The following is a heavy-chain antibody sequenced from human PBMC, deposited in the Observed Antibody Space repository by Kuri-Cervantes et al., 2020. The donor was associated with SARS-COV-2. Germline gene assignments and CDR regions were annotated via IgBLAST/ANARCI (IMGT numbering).Heavy chain of an antibody. J-gene: IGHJ4*02. Sequence: SETLSLTCTVSGGSISSSNYYWGWIRQPPGKGLEWIGSIYYSGSTHYNPSLKSRVSISVDTSRNQFSLKLSSVTAADTAVYYCARVGEYSSSLDYWGQGTLVTVSS. V-gene: IGHV4-39*07. CDR2: IYYSGST. CDR1: GGSISSSNYY. CDR3: ARVGEYSSSLDY. D-gene: IGHD6-13*01.